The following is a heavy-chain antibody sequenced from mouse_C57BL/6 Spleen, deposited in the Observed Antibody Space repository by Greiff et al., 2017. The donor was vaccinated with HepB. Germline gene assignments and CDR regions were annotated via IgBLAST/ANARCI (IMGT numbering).Heavy chain of an antibody. Sequence: VKLMESGAELVKPGASVKLSCKASGYTFTEYTIHWVKQRSGQGLEWIGWFYPGSGSIKYNEKFKDKATLTADKSSSTVYMELSRLTSEDSAVYFCARHEGIYDGSSGAMDYWGQGTSVTVSS. CDR1: GYTFTEYT. CDR2: FYPGSGSI. CDR3: ARHEGIYDGSSGAMDY. J-gene: IGHJ4*01. D-gene: IGHD2-3*01. V-gene: IGHV1-62-2*01.